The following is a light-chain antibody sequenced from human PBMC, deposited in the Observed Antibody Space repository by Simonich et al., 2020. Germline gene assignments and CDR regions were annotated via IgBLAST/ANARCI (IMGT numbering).Light chain of an antibody. V-gene: IGLV2-14*01. J-gene: IGLJ2*01. CDR3: SSYTSSSTLV. CDR2: DVK. Sequence: QSALTQPASVSGSPGQSIPISCTGTSSDVGGYNYVSWYQQHPGKAPKLMIYDVKKRPSGVSNRFSGSKSGNTASLTSSGLQAEDEADYYCSSYTSSSTLVFGGGTKLTVL. CDR1: SSDVGGYNY.